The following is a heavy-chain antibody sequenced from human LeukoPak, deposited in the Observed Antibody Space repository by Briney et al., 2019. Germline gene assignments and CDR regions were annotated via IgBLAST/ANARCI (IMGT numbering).Heavy chain of an antibody. CDR2: ISYDGSNK. J-gene: IGHJ5*02. CDR1: GFTLSSYA. CDR3: AREYDSSGYYYENWFDP. D-gene: IGHD3-22*01. V-gene: IGHV3-30-3*01. Sequence: GRSLRLSCAASGFTLSSYAMHWVSQAPGKGLEWVAVISYDGSNKYYADSVKGRFTISRDNSKNTLYLQMNSLRAEDTAVYYCAREYDSSGYYYENWFDPWGHGALVTVSS.